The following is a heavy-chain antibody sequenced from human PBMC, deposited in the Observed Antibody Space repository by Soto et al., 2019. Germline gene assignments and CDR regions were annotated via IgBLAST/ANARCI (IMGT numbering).Heavy chain of an antibody. Sequence: SETLSLTCSVSGGSVSDKTYYWSWIRQPPGKRLEWIGYVYYSGTTNYNPSLKIRVTISVALSKNRFSLRLSSVTTADTALYYGSRTKAVLNIRRSRCFSDYWGQGTLGTGSS. CDR1: GGSVSDKTYY. CDR2: VYYSGTT. CDR3: SRTKAVLNIRRSRCFSDY. V-gene: IGHV4-61*01. D-gene: IGHD3-16*01. J-gene: IGHJ4*02.